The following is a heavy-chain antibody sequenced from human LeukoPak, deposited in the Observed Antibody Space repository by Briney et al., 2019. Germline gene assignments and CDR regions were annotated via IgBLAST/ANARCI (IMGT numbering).Heavy chain of an antibody. CDR2: ISGSGGST. D-gene: IGHD3-3*01. Sequence: GGSLRLSCAASGFTFSSYAMSWVRQAPGKGLEWVSAISGSGGSTYYADSVKGRFTISRDNSKNTLYLQMNSLRAEDTAVYYCANGGPYYDFWSGSGAFDIWGQGTMVTVSS. CDR3: ANGGPYYDFWSGSGAFDI. CDR1: GFTFSSYA. J-gene: IGHJ3*02. V-gene: IGHV3-23*01.